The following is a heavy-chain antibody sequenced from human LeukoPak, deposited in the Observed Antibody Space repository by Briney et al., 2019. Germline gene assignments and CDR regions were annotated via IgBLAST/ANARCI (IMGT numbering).Heavy chain of an antibody. CDR1: GFTFDDYG. D-gene: IGHD6-6*01. J-gene: IGHJ4*02. V-gene: IGHV3-20*04. CDR3: AREISISIAARGGFDY. CDR2: LNWNGGRT. Sequence: GGSLRLSCAASGFTFDDYGMSWVRQAPGKGLEWVSNLNWNGGRTGYADSVKGRFTISRDNAKNSLYLQMNSLRAEDTALYYCAREISISIAARGGFDYWGQGTLVTVSS.